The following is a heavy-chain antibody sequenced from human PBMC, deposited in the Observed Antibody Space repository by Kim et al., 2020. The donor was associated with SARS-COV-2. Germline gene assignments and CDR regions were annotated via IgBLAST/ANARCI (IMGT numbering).Heavy chain of an antibody. V-gene: IGHV3-30*04. Sequence: GGSLRLSCAASGFTFSSYAMHWVRQAPGKGLEWVAVISYDGSNKYYADSVKGRFTISRDNSKNTLYLQMNSLRAEDTAVYYCARDSVVSYYYDSSGYYSAFDIWGQGTMVTVSS. CDR1: GFTFSSYA. J-gene: IGHJ3*02. D-gene: IGHD3-22*01. CDR2: ISYDGSNK. CDR3: ARDSVVSYYYDSSGYYSAFDI.